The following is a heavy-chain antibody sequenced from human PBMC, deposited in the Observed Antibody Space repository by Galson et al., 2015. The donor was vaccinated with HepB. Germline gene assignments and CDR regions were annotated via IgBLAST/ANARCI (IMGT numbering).Heavy chain of an antibody. CDR2: IDWDDDK. CDR1: GFSLSTSGMC. D-gene: IGHD4-17*01. Sequence: PALVKPTQTLTLTCTFSGFSLSTSGMCVSWIRQPPGKALEWLALIDWDDDKYYSTSLKTRLTISKDTSKNQVVLTMTNMDPVDTATYYCARIRYDYGDYALFDPWGQGTLVTVSS. V-gene: IGHV2-70*01. J-gene: IGHJ5*02. CDR3: ARIRYDYGDYALFDP.